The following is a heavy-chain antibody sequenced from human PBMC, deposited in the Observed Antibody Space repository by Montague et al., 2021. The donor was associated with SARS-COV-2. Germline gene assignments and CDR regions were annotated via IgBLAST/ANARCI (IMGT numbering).Heavy chain of an antibody. CDR1: GGSISSYY. V-gene: IGHV4-59*01. D-gene: IGHD1-1*01. CDR2: VHYTGST. J-gene: IGHJ4*02. CDR3: ARAQNICFIANCVNYFDL. Sequence: SETLSLTCDVSGGSISSYYWSWIRQSPGKGLEWIGYVHYTGSTKYNPSLKTRVTLSLDTPKNHFSLKLNSVTAADTAVYYCARAQNICFIANCVNYFDLWGLGALVTVSS.